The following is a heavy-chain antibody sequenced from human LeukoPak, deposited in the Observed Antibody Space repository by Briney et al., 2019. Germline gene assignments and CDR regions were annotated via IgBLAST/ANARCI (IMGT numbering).Heavy chain of an antibody. D-gene: IGHD3-10*01. Sequence: PSETLSLTCTVSGGLISSSSYYWGWIRQPPGKGLEWIGSFYYSGNTYYNPSLKSRVTKSVDTSKNQFSLKLSSVTAADTAVYYCARRIGGSGSGFDYWGQGTLVTVSS. CDR1: GGLISSSSYY. J-gene: IGHJ4*02. V-gene: IGHV4-39*01. CDR2: FYYSGNT. CDR3: ARRIGGSGSGFDY.